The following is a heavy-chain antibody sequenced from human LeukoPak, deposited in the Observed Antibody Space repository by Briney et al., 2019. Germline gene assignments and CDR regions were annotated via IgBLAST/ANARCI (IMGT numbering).Heavy chain of an antibody. J-gene: IGHJ6*03. CDR2: IYYSGST. D-gene: IGHD2-2*01. CDR3: ARHVLGYCSSTSCYLAVIPYYYYYMDV. CDR1: GGSISSGDYY. V-gene: IGHV4-31*03. Sequence: SETLSLTCTVSGGSISSGDYYWSWIRQPPGKGLEWIGYIYYSGSTYYNPSLKSRVTISVDTSKNQFSLKLSSVTAADTAVYYCARHVLGYCSSTSCYLAVIPYYYYYMDVWGKGTTVTVSS.